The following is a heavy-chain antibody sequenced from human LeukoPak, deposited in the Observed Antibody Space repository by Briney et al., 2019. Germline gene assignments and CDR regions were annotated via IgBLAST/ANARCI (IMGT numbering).Heavy chain of an antibody. CDR2: IYYSGNT. CDR3: ARVRSGSGSYYPNWFDP. D-gene: IGHD3-10*01. V-gene: IGHV4-59*01. CDR1: GGSISSYY. J-gene: IGHJ5*02. Sequence: SETLSLTCTVSGGSISSYYWRWMRQPPAKGLEGSGDIYYSGNTNYNPSLKSRVTISVDTSKNQFALKLSSVTAADTAVYYCARVRSGSGSYYPNWFDPWGQGTLVTVSS.